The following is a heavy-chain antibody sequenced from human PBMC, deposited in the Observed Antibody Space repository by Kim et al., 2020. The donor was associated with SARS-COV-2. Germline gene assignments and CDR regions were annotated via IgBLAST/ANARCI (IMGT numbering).Heavy chain of an antibody. J-gene: IGHJ4*02. V-gene: IGHV3-64*01. CDR3: ARARGEGFGVIFDY. D-gene: IGHD3-3*01. CDR2: ISSNGGST. Sequence: GGSLRLSCAASGFTFSSYAMHWVRQAPGKGLEYVSAISSNGGSTYYANSVKGRFTISRDNSKNTLYLQMGSLRAEDMAVYYCARARGEGFGVIFDYWGQGTLVTVSS. CDR1: GFTFSSYA.